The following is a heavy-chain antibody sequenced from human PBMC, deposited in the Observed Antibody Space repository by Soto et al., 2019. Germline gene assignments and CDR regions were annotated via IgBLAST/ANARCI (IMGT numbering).Heavy chain of an antibody. CDR1: GGYIDSGVYY. CDR2: IDFFGNT. Sequence: QVELQESGPRLVKPSETLSLNCAVSGGYIDSGVYYWSWIRQHPGKGLEWIGYIDFFGNTYYNPPIKSLFSISADTSENQFSLKLTSVTVADTAVFYCARGWRDVSTGLYYFDYWGQGTLVTVSS. CDR3: ARGWRDVSTGLYYFDY. J-gene: IGHJ4*02. D-gene: IGHD3-3*01. V-gene: IGHV4-31*01.